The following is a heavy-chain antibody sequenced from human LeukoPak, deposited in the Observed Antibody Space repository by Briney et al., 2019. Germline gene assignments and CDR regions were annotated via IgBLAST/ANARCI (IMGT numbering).Heavy chain of an antibody. J-gene: IGHJ4*02. V-gene: IGHV1-18*01. D-gene: IGHD3-22*01. CDR2: ISAYNGNT. CDR3: ARDRRREYYYDSSGYYFHC. CDR1: GYTFTSYG. Sequence: ASVKVSCKASGYTFTSYGISWVRQAPGQGLEWMGWISAYNGNTNYAHKLQGRVTMTTDTSTSTAYMELRSLRSDDTAVYYCARDRRREYYYDSSGYYFHCWGQGTLVTVSS.